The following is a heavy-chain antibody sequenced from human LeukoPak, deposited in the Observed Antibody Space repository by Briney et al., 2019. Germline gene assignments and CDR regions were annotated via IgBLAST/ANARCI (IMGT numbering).Heavy chain of an antibody. CDR3: ARDQYDSWSRRGNFDS. Sequence: GGSLRLSCAASGFTFSNYNMNWVRQAPGKGLEWISYISSSDSTIYYADSVKGRFTVSRDDTKNSLYLQMNSLRAEDTGVFYCARDQYDSWSRRGNFDSWGQGTLVIVSS. D-gene: IGHD3-3*01. V-gene: IGHV3-48*04. J-gene: IGHJ4*02. CDR1: GFTFSNYN. CDR2: ISSSDSTI.